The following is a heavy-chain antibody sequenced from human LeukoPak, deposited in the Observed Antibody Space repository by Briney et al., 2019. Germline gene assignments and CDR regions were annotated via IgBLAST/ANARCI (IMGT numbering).Heavy chain of an antibody. CDR2: IRYDGSNK. Sequence: PGGSLRLSCAASGFTFSSYGMHWVRQAPGKGLEWVAFIRYDGSNKYYADSVKGRFTISRDNAKNSLYLQMNSLRAEDTAVYYCARRIAVAGTRYFQHWGQGTLVTVSS. V-gene: IGHV3-30*02. CDR1: GFTFSSYG. D-gene: IGHD6-19*01. J-gene: IGHJ1*01. CDR3: ARRIAVAGTRYFQH.